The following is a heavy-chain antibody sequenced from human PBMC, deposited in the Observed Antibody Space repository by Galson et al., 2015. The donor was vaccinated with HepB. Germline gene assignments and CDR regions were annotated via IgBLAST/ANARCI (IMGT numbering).Heavy chain of an antibody. V-gene: IGHV3-7*03. D-gene: IGHD3-10*01. J-gene: IGHJ4*02. CDR3: ARGAGFLVDY. CDR1: GFTFSTHW. Sequence: SLRLSCAASGFTFSTHWMNWVRQAPGKGLGWVAIIKQDGSETHYVDSVRGRFTISRDNAKNSLSLQMNSLRAEDTAVYYCARGAGFLVDYWGQGILVTVSS. CDR2: IKQDGSET.